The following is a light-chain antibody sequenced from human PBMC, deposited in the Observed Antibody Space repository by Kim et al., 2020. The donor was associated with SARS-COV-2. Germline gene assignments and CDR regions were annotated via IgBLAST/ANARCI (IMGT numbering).Light chain of an antibody. V-gene: IGKV1-9*01. Sequence: SAYVGDRVTSTCRASQGINRDLAWYQEKPGEAPKLLIYATSVLRDGVPSRFSGSGSGTDYTLTVSSLQPEDFGTYYCQQLHSFPLTFGGGTKLEI. CDR1: QGINRD. CDR2: ATS. J-gene: IGKJ4*01. CDR3: QQLHSFPLT.